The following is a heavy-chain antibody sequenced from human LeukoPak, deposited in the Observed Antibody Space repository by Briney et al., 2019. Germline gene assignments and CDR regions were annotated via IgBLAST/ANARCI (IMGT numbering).Heavy chain of an antibody. D-gene: IGHD6-13*01. Sequence: GGSLRLSCAASGFTFSNYAMSWVRQAPGKGLERVSAISGRGGSTNYAHSVKGRFTISRDNAKNSLYLQMNSLRVEDTAVYYCARDGAAAGPDRADFDYWGQGTLVTVSS. CDR3: ARDGAAAGPDRADFDY. J-gene: IGHJ4*02. CDR2: ISGRGGST. CDR1: GFTFSNYA. V-gene: IGHV3-23*01.